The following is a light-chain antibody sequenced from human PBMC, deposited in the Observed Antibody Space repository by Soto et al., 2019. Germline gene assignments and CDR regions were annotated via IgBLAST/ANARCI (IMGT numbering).Light chain of an antibody. CDR1: QDISNY. J-gene: IGKJ4*01. CDR2: DAS. V-gene: IGKV1-33*01. Sequence: DIQMTQSPSSLSASVGDRVTITCQASQDISNYLNWYQQKPGKAPKLLIYDASNLETGVPSSLSGSGSGTDFIFTIRSLQPEDIATYYCQQYDNLVTFGGGTKVDIK. CDR3: QQYDNLVT.